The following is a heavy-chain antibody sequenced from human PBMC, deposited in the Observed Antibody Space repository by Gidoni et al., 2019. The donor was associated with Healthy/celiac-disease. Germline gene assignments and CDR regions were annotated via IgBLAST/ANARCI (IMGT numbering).Heavy chain of an antibody. Sequence: QVQLVQSGAEAKKPGASVKVYCKASGYTFTSYAMHWVRQAPGQRLEWMGWINAGNGNTKYSQKFQGRVTITRDTSASTAYMELSSLRSEDTAVYYCARDREYPDYYYMDVWGKGTTVTVSS. CDR3: ARDREYPDYYYMDV. D-gene: IGHD2-2*01. V-gene: IGHV1-3*01. J-gene: IGHJ6*03. CDR1: GYTFTSYA. CDR2: INAGNGNT.